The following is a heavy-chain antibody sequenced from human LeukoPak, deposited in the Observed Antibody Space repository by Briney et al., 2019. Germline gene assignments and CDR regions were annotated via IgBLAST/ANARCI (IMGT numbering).Heavy chain of an antibody. D-gene: IGHD2-21*02. CDR3: AKRLGDPRAFDY. CDR2: ISGSSGTI. Sequence: GGSLRLSCAASGFTLSNYAMNWVRQAPGKGLEWVSGISGSSGTINYAAPVKGRFTISRDNSRNTLYSQMNSLRADDTAVYYCAKRLGDPRAFDYWGQGTLVTVSS. CDR1: GFTLSNYA. J-gene: IGHJ4*02. V-gene: IGHV3-23*01.